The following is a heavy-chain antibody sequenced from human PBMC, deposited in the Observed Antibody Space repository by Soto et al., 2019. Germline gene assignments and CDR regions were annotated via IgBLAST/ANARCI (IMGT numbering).Heavy chain of an antibody. D-gene: IGHD2-8*01. Sequence: GASVKVSCKASGYTFTSYAMHWVRQAPGQRLEWMGWINAGNGNTKYSQKFQGRFAMTRDTSIRTAYMELSSLTSEDTAVYYCARGGYCSNGVRSVFLDYWGQGTLVTVSS. V-gene: IGHV1-3*01. CDR1: GYTFTSYA. CDR3: ARGGYCSNGVRSVFLDY. J-gene: IGHJ4*02. CDR2: INAGNGNT.